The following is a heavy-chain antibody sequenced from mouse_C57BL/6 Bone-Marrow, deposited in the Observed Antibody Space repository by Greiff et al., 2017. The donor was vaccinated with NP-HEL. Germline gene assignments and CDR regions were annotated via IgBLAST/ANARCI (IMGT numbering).Heavy chain of an antibody. CDR1: GYAFTNYL. D-gene: IGHD4-1*01. V-gene: IGHV1-54*01. Sequence: VQLQQSGAELVRPGTSLKVSCKASGYAFTNYLIEWVKQRPGQGLEWIGVINPGSGGTNYNEKFKGKATLTADKSSSTAYMQLSSLTSEDSAVYFCARVLWDEDYWGQGTSVTVSS. CDR2: INPGSGGT. J-gene: IGHJ4*01. CDR3: ARVLWDEDY.